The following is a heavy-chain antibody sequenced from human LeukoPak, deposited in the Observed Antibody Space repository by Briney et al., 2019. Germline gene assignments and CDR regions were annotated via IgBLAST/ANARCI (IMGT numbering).Heavy chain of an antibody. CDR3: ARHDDFWSGYRHFDY. CDR2: IYHSGST. J-gene: IGHJ4*02. D-gene: IGHD3-3*01. V-gene: IGHV4-38-2*01. Sequence: PSETLSLTCAVSGYSISSGYYWGWIRQPPGKGLEWIGSIYHSGSTYYNPSLKSRVTISVDTSKNQFSLKLSSVTAVDTAVYYCARHDDFWSGYRHFDYWGQGTLVTVSS. CDR1: GYSISSGYY.